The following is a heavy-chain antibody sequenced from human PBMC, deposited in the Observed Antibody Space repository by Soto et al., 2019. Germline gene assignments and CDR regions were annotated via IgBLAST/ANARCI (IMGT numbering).Heavy chain of an antibody. CDR3: ARGGPYSVVVPAAIAAFDI. Sequence: QVQLQQWGAGLLKPSETLSLTGAVYGGSFSGYYWSWIRQPPGKGLEWIGEINHSGSTNYNPSLKSRVTISVDTSKNQFSLKLSSVTAADTAVYYCARGGPYSVVVPAAIAAFDIWGQGTMVTVSS. J-gene: IGHJ3*02. CDR1: GGSFSGYY. CDR2: INHSGST. D-gene: IGHD2-2*02. V-gene: IGHV4-34*01.